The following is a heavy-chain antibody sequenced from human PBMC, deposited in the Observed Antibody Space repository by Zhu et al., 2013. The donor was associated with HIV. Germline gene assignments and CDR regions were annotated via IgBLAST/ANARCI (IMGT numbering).Heavy chain of an antibody. D-gene: IGHD2-15*01. J-gene: IGHJ5*02. CDR3: ARADCSGGSCYSLGQYNWFDP. V-gene: IGHV1-69*01. Sequence: QVQLVQSGAEVKKPGSSVKVSCKASGGTFSSYAISWVRQAPGQGLEWMGGIIPIFGTANYAQKFQGRVTITADESTSTAYMELSSLRSEDTAVYYCARADCSGGSCYSLGQYNWFDPWGQGTLVTVSS. CDR2: IIPIFGTA. CDR1: GGTFSSYA.